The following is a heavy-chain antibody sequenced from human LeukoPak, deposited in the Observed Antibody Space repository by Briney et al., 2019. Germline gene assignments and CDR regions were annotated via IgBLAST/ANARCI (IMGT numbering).Heavy chain of an antibody. CDR3: ARDFSGSHDY. J-gene: IGHJ4*02. Sequence: GGSLRLSCAASGFTFSTFAMIWVRQPPGKGLEWVSSIFPSGGEIHYADSVRGRFTISRDNAKNSLYLQMNSLRAEDTAVYYCARDFSGSHDYWGQGTLVTVSS. CDR2: IFPSGGEI. V-gene: IGHV3-21*01. CDR1: GFTFSTFA. D-gene: IGHD1-26*01.